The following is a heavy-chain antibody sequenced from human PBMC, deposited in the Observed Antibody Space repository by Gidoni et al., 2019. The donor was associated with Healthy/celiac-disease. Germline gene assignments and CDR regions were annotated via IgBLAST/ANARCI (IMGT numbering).Heavy chain of an antibody. D-gene: IGHD4-4*01. CDR3: ARVEAYDYSNHFDY. CDR2: ISSSGSTI. J-gene: IGHJ4*02. Sequence: QVQLVASGGGLVYPGGSLRLSCAASRFPCSDYYMSWIRQAPGKGLEWVSYISSSGSTIYYADSVKGRFTISRDNAKNSLYLQMNSLRAEDTAVYYCARVEAYDYSNHFDYWGQGTLVTVSS. CDR1: RFPCSDYY. V-gene: IGHV3-11*01.